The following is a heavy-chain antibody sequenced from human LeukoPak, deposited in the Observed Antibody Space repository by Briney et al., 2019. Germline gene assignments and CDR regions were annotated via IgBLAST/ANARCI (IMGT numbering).Heavy chain of an antibody. CDR3: ARAGSFSSSYGISWDY. D-gene: IGHD2-15*01. J-gene: IGHJ4*02. CDR1: GFTFSSYP. Sequence: PGGSLRLSCAASGFTFSSYPMHWVRQAPGKGLEWVAFIHYDGSNNYYADSVKGRFTISRDNAKNSLFLQMNSLRAEDTAVYYCARAGSFSSSYGISWDYWGQGALVAVSS. V-gene: IGHV3-30*02. CDR2: IHYDGSNN.